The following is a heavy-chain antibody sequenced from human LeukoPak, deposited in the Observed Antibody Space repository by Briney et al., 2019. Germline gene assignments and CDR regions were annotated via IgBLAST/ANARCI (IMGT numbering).Heavy chain of an antibody. CDR1: GFSFANYA. V-gene: IGHV3-23*01. J-gene: IGHJ4*02. CDR3: AKGTKPVMTIPDY. CDR2: ISGTGSAT. Sequence: GGSLRLSCAASGFSFANYAMSWVRQAPGKGLEWVSFISGTGSATKYADSVKGRSSISRDNSKNTLSLVLSSLRAEDTAIYYCAKGTKPVMTIPDYWGQGILVTVSS. D-gene: IGHD1/OR15-1a*01.